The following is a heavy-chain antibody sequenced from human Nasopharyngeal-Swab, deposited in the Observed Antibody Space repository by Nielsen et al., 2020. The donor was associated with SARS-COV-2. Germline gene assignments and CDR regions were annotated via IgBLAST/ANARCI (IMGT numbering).Heavy chain of an antibody. Sequence: GESLKISCAASGFTVSSNYMSWVRQAPGKGLEWVSVIYSGGSTYYADSVKGRFTISRDNSKNTLYLQMNSLRAEDTAVCYCARAIFAYQLLIDGYYFNYWGQGTLVTVSS. V-gene: IGHV3-53*01. J-gene: IGHJ4*02. CDR3: ARAIFAYQLLIDGYYFNY. D-gene: IGHD2-2*01. CDR2: IYSGGST. CDR1: GFTVSSNY.